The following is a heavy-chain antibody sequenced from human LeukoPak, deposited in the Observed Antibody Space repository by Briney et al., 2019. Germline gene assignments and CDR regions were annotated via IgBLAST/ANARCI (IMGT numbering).Heavy chain of an antibody. D-gene: IGHD7-27*01. CDR1: GGSISSYY. Sequence: SETLSLTCTVSGGSISSYYWSWIRQPPGKGLEWIGYIYYSGSTNYNPSLKSRVTRSVDTSKNQFSLKLSSVTAADTAVYYCARALTGDRHFDYWGQGTLVTVSS. CDR3: ARALTGDRHFDY. J-gene: IGHJ4*02. V-gene: IGHV4-59*08. CDR2: IYYSGST.